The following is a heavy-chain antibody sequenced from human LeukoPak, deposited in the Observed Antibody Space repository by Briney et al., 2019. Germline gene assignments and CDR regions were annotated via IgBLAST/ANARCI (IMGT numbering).Heavy chain of an antibody. CDR2: IRGSGGRT. CDR1: GFTFSSYA. V-gene: IGHV3-23*01. D-gene: IGHD3-10*01. J-gene: IGHJ4*02. Sequence: GGSLRLSCAASGFTFSSYAMSWVRQAPGKGLEWGAAIRGSGGRTYYAHSVKGGFTISRDNSKHTLYLQMNSLRAEDTAVYYCASMVRGVIGLWGQGTLVNVSS. CDR3: ASMVRGVIGL.